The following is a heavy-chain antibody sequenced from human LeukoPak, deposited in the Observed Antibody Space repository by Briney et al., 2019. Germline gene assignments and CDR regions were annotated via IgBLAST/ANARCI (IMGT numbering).Heavy chain of an antibody. CDR3: AIFPYYYDSSGYSHDAFDI. Sequence: SETLSLTCTVSGGSISSGSYYWSWIRQPAGKGLEWIGRIYTSGSTNYNPSLKSRVTISVDTSKNQFSLKLSSVTAADTAVYYCAIFPYYYDSSGYSHDAFDIWGQGTMVTVSS. CDR1: GGSISSGSYY. D-gene: IGHD3-22*01. CDR2: IYTSGST. J-gene: IGHJ3*02. V-gene: IGHV4-61*02.